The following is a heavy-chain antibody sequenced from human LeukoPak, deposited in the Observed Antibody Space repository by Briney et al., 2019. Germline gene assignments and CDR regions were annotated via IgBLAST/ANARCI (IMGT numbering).Heavy chain of an antibody. CDR3: ARDPSNSGYDYLYYFDH. Sequence: GASVKVSCKASGYTFTGYYMHWVRQAPGQGLEWMGWINPNSGGTNYAQKFQGRVTMTRDMSISTAYMELSRLRSDDTAVYYCARDPSNSGYDYLYYFDHWGQGTLVTVSS. D-gene: IGHD5-12*01. CDR1: GYTFTGYY. J-gene: IGHJ4*02. CDR2: INPNSGGT. V-gene: IGHV1-2*02.